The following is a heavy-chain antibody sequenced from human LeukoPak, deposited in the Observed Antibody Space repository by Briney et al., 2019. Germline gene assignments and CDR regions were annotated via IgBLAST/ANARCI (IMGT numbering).Heavy chain of an antibody. CDR1: GGTFSSYA. D-gene: IGHD3-22*01. CDR3: ARDLMYYYDSSGSHGAFDI. CDR2: IIPILGIA. J-gene: IGHJ3*02. V-gene: IGHV1-69*04. Sequence: ASVKVSCKASGGTFSSYAISWVRQAPGQGLEWMGRIIPILGIANYAQKLQGRVTITADKSTSTAYMELSSLRSEDTAVYYCARDLMYYYDSSGSHGAFDIWGQGTMVTVSS.